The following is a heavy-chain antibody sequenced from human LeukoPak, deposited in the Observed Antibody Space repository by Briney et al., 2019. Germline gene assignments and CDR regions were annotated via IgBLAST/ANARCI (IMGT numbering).Heavy chain of an antibody. D-gene: IGHD6-19*01. J-gene: IGHJ4*02. V-gene: IGHV1-18*04. CDR1: GYTVTSYC. CDR3: ARAGRKVWLVPLLHYFAY. CDR2: ISSYNGNT. Sequence: ASGKVACKASGYTVTSYCISWVRQAPGQGLEWMGWISSYNGNTNYPQKLQGRGTMTTDTPTSTAYLELRSMRSDDKAVYYCARAGRKVWLVPLLHYFAYWGQGTLVTVSS.